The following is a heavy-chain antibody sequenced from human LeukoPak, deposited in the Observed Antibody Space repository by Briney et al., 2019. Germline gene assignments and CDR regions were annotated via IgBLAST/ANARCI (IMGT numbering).Heavy chain of an antibody. J-gene: IGHJ4*02. Sequence: GGSLRLSCAASGFTVSSNYMSWVRQAPGRGLEWVSVIYSGGNTYYADSVKGRFTISRDNSKNTLYLQMNSLRAEDTAVYYCARDRVGATTNFDYWGQGTLVTVSS. CDR2: IYSGGNT. CDR1: GFTVSSNY. V-gene: IGHV3-53*01. CDR3: ARDRVGATTNFDY. D-gene: IGHD1-26*01.